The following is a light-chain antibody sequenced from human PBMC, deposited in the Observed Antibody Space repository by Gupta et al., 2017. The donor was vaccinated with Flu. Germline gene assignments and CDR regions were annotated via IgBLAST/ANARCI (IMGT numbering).Light chain of an antibody. V-gene: IGLV3-25*01. J-gene: IGLJ3*02. CDR1: ALPKQY. CDR2: KDI. Sequence: SYELTQPHSVSVSPGPTARITCSGDALPKQYAHWYQQKPGQAPILVIYKDIERPSGIPERFSGSSSGTTVTLTISGVQAEDEADYYCQLADSSGTFWVFGGGTKLTFL. CDR3: QLADSSGTFWV.